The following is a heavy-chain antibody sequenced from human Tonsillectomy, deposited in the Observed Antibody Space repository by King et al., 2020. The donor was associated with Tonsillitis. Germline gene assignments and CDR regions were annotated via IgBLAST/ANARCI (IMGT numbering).Heavy chain of an antibody. CDR1: GYTFTDYY. CDR2: INPNSGAT. V-gene: IGHV1-2*02. J-gene: IGHJ4*02. CDR3: GRVDWGSSFDY. Sequence: QLVQSGAEVKKPGASVKVSCKASGYTFTDYYIHWVRQAPGQGLEWMGWINPNSGATNYAQMFQGRVTMTRDRSISTAYMELSSLRSDDTAVYYFGRVDWGSSFDYWAQGTLVTVSS. D-gene: IGHD7-27*01.